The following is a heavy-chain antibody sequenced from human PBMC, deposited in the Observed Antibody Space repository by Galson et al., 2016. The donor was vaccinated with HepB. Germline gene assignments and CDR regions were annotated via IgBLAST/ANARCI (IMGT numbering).Heavy chain of an antibody. Sequence: SVKVSCKASVYTFTGYYMHWVRQAPGQGLEWMGRINPNSGGTNYAQKFQGRVTMTRDTSISTAYMELSRLSSDDTAVYYCARPKGPLSSTVSIVAFDIWGQGTMVAVSS. D-gene: IGHD2-15*01. CDR3: ARPKGPLSSTVSIVAFDI. V-gene: IGHV1-2*06. CDR1: VYTFTGYY. CDR2: INPNSGGT. J-gene: IGHJ3*02.